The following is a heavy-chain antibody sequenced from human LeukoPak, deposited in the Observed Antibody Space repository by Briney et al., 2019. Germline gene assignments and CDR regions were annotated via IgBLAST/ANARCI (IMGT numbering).Heavy chain of an antibody. V-gene: IGHV3-48*01. CDR2: ISSSSSTI. CDR1: GFNFSSHA. CDR3: ARRGLGYYFDY. D-gene: IGHD3-16*01. Sequence: ESGGSLRLSCAVSGFNFSSHAMSWVRQAPGKGLEWVSYISSSSSTIYYADSVKGRFTISRDNAKNSLYLQMNSLRAEDTAVYYCARRGLGYYFDYWGQGTLVTVSS. J-gene: IGHJ4*02.